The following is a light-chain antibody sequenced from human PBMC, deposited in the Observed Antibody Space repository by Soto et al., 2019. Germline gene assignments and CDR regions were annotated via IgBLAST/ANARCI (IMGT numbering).Light chain of an antibody. J-gene: IGKJ1*01. CDR1: QNIRSY. Sequence: DLPMTQSPSSLSASVGDRVTITCRASQNIRSYLNWYQQKPGKAPQLLIYVTSSLQTGVPSRFSASGSGTDFSLVISDLQPEDSATYYCQQGYSSRWTSGRGTKVEI. CDR3: QQGYSSRWT. CDR2: VTS. V-gene: IGKV1-39*01.